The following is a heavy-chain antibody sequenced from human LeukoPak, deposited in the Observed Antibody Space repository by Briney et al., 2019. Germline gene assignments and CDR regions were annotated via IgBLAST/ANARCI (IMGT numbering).Heavy chain of an antibody. J-gene: IGHJ4*02. V-gene: IGHV3-11*01. D-gene: IGHD3-16*02. CDR2: ISSSGSTI. CDR3: ATSEFSGSYRYNFVDY. Sequence: PGGSLRLSCAASGFTFSDYYMSWIRQAPGKGLEWVSYISSSGSTIYYADSVKGRFTISRDNAKNSLYLQMNSLRAEDTAVYYCATSEFSGSYRYNFVDYWGQGTLVTVSS. CDR1: GFTFSDYY.